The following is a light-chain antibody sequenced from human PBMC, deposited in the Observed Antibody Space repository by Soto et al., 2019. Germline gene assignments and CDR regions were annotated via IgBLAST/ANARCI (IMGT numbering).Light chain of an antibody. CDR2: YDD. CDR1: SSNIGDNP. V-gene: IGLV1-36*01. CDR3: AAWDDSLNGLV. Sequence: QSVLTQPPSVSEAPRQRVTISCSGSSSNIGDNPVNWYQQLPGKAPKLLIYYDDLLPSGVSDRFSGSKSGTSASLAISGLQSEDEADYYCAAWDDSLNGLVFGGWTKLTVL. J-gene: IGLJ2*01.